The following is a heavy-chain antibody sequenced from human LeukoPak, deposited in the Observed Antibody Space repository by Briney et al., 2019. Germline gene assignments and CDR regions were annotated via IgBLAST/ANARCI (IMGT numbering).Heavy chain of an antibody. CDR2: IYYSGST. CDR1: GGSISSYY. CDR3: ARVGTKYCSGGSCYSLDY. D-gene: IGHD2-15*01. J-gene: IGHJ4*02. Sequence: SETLSLTCTVSGGSISSYYWSWIRQPPGKGLEWIGYIYYSGSTNYSPSLKSRVTISVDTSKNQFSLKLSSVTAADTAVYYCARVGTKYCSGGSCYSLDYWGQGTLVTVSS. V-gene: IGHV4-59*01.